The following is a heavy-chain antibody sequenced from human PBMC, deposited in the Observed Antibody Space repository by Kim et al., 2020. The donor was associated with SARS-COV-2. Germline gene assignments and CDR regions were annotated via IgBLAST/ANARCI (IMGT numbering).Heavy chain of an antibody. V-gene: IGHV3-30*18. J-gene: IGHJ4*02. CDR1: GFTFSSYG. CDR3: AKDKGDYYVLYYFDY. CDR2: ISYDGSNK. D-gene: IGHD3-22*01. Sequence: GGSLRLSCAASGFTFSSYGMHWVRQAPGKGLEWVAVISYDGSNKYYADSVKGRFTISRDNSKNTLYLQMNSLRAEDTAVYYCAKDKGDYYVLYYFDYWGQGTLVTVSS.